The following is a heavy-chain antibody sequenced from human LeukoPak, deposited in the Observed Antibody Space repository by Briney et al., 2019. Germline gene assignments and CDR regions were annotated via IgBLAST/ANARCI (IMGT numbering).Heavy chain of an antibody. CDR3: ARENSMIVVAKKWFDP. Sequence: ASVKVSCKASGYTFTSYGISWVRHVPGQGLECMRCISAYNGNTNYAQKLQGRVTMTTDTSTSTAYMELRSLRSDDTAVYYCARENSMIVVAKKWFDPWGQGSLVGVSS. CDR1: GYTFTSYG. CDR2: ISAYNGNT. D-gene: IGHD3-22*01. J-gene: IGHJ5*02. V-gene: IGHV1-18*01.